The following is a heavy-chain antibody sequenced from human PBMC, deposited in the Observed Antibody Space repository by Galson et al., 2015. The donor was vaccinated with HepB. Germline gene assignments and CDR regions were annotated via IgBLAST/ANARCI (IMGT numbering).Heavy chain of an antibody. CDR3: AAFDF. V-gene: IGHV3-33*08. J-gene: IGHJ4*02. CDR2: IWYDGSDK. CDR1: GFTFSNYG. Sequence: SLRLSCAASGFTFSNYGMHWVRQAPGKGLEWVAVIWYDGSDKYYADSVKGRFTISRDNSKNMLYLQMNSLRADDTAVYYCAAFDFWGQGALVTVSS.